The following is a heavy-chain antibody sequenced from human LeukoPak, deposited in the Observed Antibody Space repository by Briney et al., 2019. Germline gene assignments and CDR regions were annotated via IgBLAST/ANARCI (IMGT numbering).Heavy chain of an antibody. V-gene: IGHV3-7*03. CDR2: IKQDGSEK. D-gene: IGHD3-22*01. CDR1: GFTFSSYW. J-gene: IGHJ4*02. CDR3: AKEPSHSSGYWDS. Sequence: GGSLRLSCAASGFTFSSYWMSWVRQAPGKGLEWVANIKQDGSEKYYVGSVKGRFTISRDNAKSSLYLQMNSLRVEDTALYYCAKEPSHSSGYWDSWGQGTLVTVSS.